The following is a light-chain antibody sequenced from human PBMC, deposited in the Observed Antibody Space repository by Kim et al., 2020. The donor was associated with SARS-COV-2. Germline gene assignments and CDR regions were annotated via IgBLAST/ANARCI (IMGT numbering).Light chain of an antibody. Sequence: GQSITISCTGTSRDIGAYNYICWYQHLPGKAPKLILYDVSARPSGVSNRFSGSKSGNTASLTISGLQAEDEADYYCSSFTTATTLVFGGGTKVTVL. J-gene: IGLJ2*01. CDR2: DVS. CDR1: SRDIGAYNY. V-gene: IGLV2-14*03. CDR3: SSFTTATTLV.